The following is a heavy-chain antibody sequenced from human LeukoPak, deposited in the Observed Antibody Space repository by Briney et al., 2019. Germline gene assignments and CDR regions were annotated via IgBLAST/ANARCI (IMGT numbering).Heavy chain of an antibody. CDR1: GGSFSRHY. Sequence: PETLSLTCTVYGGSFSRHYWRWIRQPPGKGLEWIGEINHSGSTNYNPSLKSRVTISVDTSKNHFSLKLTSLTAADTAVYFCARAELGDVLEDYWGQGTLVTVSS. D-gene: IGHD7-27*01. CDR3: ARAELGDVLEDY. J-gene: IGHJ4*02. V-gene: IGHV4-34*01. CDR2: INHSGST.